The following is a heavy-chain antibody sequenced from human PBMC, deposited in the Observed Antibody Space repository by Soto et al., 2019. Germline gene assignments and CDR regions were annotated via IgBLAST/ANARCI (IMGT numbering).Heavy chain of an antibody. Sequence: SETLSLTCTVSGGSISSYYWSWIRQPPGKGLEWIGYIYYSGSTNYNPSLKSRVTISVDTSKNQFSLKLSSVTAADTAVYYCARDNLRYYDSSGYYYYGMDVWGQGTTVTVSS. CDR3: ARDNLRYYDSSGYYYYGMDV. CDR2: IYYSGST. V-gene: IGHV4-59*01. CDR1: GGSISSYY. D-gene: IGHD3-22*01. J-gene: IGHJ6*02.